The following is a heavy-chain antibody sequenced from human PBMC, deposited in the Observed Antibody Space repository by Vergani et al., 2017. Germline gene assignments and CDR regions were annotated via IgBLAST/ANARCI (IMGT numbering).Heavy chain of an antibody. J-gene: IGHJ4*02. Sequence: QPQLQESGPGLVKPSETLSLTCTVSGGSISSSSYYWGWIRQPPGKGLEWIGSIYYSGSTYYNPSLKSRVTISVDTSKNQFSLKLSSVTAADTAVYYCARHLDYYGSGSYYSGIDYWGQGTLVTVSS. CDR1: GGSISSSSYY. V-gene: IGHV4-39*01. D-gene: IGHD3-10*01. CDR3: ARHLDYYGSGSYYSGIDY. CDR2: IYYSGST.